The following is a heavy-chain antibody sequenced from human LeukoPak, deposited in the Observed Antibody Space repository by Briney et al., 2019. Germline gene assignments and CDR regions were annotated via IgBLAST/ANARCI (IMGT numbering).Heavy chain of an antibody. V-gene: IGHV1-2*02. D-gene: IGHD5-18*01. CDR2: INPNSGGT. Sequence: ASVKASCKASGYTFTGYYMHWVRQAPGQGLEWMGWINPNSGGTNYAQKFQGRVTMTRDTSISTAYMELSRLRSDDTAVYYCARGLQKTAMVTYWGQGTLVTVSS. CDR1: GYTFTGYY. J-gene: IGHJ4*02. CDR3: ARGLQKTAMVTY.